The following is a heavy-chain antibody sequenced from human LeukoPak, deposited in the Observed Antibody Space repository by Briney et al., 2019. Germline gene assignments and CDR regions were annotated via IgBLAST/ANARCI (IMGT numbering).Heavy chain of an antibody. J-gene: IGHJ4*02. CDR3: ARAAGRSGYPYYFDY. V-gene: IGHV1-2*02. CDR2: INPNSGGT. D-gene: IGHD3-22*01. CDR1: GYTFTGYY. Sequence: ASVKVSCKASGYTFTGYYMHWVRQAPGQGLEWMGWINPNSGGTNYAQKFQGRVTMTRDTSISTAYMELSRLRSDDTAVYYCARAAGRSGYPYYFDYWGQGTLVTVSS.